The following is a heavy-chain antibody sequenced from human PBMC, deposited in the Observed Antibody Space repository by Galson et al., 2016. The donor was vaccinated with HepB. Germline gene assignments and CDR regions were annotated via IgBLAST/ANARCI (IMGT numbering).Heavy chain of an antibody. CDR2: ISYSGST. V-gene: IGHV4-31*03. Sequence: TLSLTCTVSGGSISSGDYYWSWIRQHPGKGLEWIGYISYSGSTYYNPSLKSRVTISVDTSKNQLSLKLSSVTAADTAVYYCARVGRLDFWSGFYVPPFDFWGQGTLVTVSS. D-gene: IGHD3-3*01. CDR3: ARVGRLDFWSGFYVPPFDF. J-gene: IGHJ4*02. CDR1: GGSISSGDYY.